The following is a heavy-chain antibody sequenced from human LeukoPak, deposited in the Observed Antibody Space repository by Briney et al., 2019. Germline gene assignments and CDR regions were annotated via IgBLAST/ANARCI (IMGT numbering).Heavy chain of an antibody. Sequence: SETLSLTCTVSGGSISSSSYYWGWVRQPPGKGLEWIGSIYYSGSTYYNPSLKSRVTISVDTSKNQFSLKLSSVTAADTAVYYCARFYGSGSCFDYWGQGTLVTVSS. V-gene: IGHV4-39*07. CDR2: IYYSGST. CDR1: GGSISSSSYY. J-gene: IGHJ4*02. D-gene: IGHD3-10*01. CDR3: ARFYGSGSCFDY.